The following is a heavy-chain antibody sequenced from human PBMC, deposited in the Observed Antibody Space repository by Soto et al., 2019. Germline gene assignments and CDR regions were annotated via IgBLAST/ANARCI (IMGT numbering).Heavy chain of an antibody. CDR3: ARDTVTSLTPYQGFYYYGMDV. CDR1: GYTFTRYT. Sequence: ASVKVSCKASGYTFTRYTMNWVRQAPGQRLEWMGWINPDNGNTKSSQKFQDRVIITRDTSASTAYMDLSSLRSEDTAIYYCARDTVTSLTPYQGFYYYGMDVWGQGTTVTVSS. V-gene: IGHV1-3*01. CDR2: INPDNGNT. J-gene: IGHJ6*02. D-gene: IGHD2-2*01.